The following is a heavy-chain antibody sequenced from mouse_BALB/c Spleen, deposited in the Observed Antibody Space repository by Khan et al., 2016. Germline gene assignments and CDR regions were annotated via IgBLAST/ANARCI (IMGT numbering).Heavy chain of an antibody. Sequence: QLQESGPGLVNPSQSLSLTCTASGYSITSDYAWNWIRQPPGNKLEWMGYKTYSGSTNYNPALKSRISITRDTSKNQSFLQLNTVTTEDTATYYCARDGSRYSYAMDYWGQGTSVTVSS. CDR3: ARDGSRYSYAMDY. CDR2: KTYSGST. J-gene: IGHJ4*01. CDR1: GYSITSDYA. D-gene: IGHD2-3*01. V-gene: IGHV3-2*02.